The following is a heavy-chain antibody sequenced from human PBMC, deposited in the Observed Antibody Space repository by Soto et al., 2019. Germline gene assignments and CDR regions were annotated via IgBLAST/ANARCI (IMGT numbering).Heavy chain of an antibody. J-gene: IGHJ6*02. V-gene: IGHV6-1*01. Sequence: SQTLSLTCASSGDSVSSNSAAWNWIRQSPSRGLEWLGRTYYRSQWYNDYAVSVKSRITINPDTSKNQFSLQLNSVTPEDTAVYYCARENIAAAGRGLCYGMDVWGQGTKVTVYS. CDR3: ARENIAAAGRGLCYGMDV. CDR1: GDSVSSNSAA. D-gene: IGHD6-13*01. CDR2: TYYRSQWYN.